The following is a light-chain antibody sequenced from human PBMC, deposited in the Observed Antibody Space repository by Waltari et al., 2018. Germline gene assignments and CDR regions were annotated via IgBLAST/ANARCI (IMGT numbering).Light chain of an antibody. CDR2: GAS. CDR3: QQYNQWPLT. J-gene: IGKJ4*01. V-gene: IGKV3-15*01. CDR1: LSIDDS. Sequence: EIVMTPSPATLAVSRGGSATVPCRASLSIDDSLAWYQHKPGQPPRLLIHGASTRDTGIPVRFSGSGSGTDFTLTITGLQSEDFAVYFCQQYNQWPLTFGRGTKVEIK.